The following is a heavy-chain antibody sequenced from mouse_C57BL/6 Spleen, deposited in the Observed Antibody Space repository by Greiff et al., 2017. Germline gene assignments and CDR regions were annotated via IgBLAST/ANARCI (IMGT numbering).Heavy chain of an antibody. D-gene: IGHD2-2*01. CDR3: ATIYYGYDVGFDY. J-gene: IGHJ2*01. V-gene: IGHV3-6*01. CDR1: GYSITSGYY. CDR2: ISYDGSN. Sequence: DVKLQESGPGLVKPSQSLSLTCSVTGYSITSGYYWNWIRQFPGNKLEWMGYISYDGSNNYNPSLKNRISITRDTSKNQFFLKLNSVTTEDTATYYCATIYYGYDVGFDYWGQGTTLTVSS.